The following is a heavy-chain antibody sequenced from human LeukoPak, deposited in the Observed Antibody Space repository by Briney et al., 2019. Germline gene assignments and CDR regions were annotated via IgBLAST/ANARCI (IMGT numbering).Heavy chain of an antibody. CDR3: AKDFGWSFDY. D-gene: IGHD2-8*01. V-gene: IGHV3-30*04. CDR2: ISYDGSNK. Sequence: GGSLRLSCAASGFTFSSYAMHWVRQAPGKGLEWVAVISYDGSNKYYADSVKGRFTISRDNSKNTLYLQMNSLRAEDTAVYYCAKDFGWSFDYWGQGTLVTVSS. CDR1: GFTFSSYA. J-gene: IGHJ4*02.